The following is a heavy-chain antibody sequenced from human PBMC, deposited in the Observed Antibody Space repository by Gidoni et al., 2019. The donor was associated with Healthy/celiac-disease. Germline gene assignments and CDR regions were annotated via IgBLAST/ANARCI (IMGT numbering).Heavy chain of an antibody. CDR3: ARGTGSGSYFNDQ. J-gene: IGHJ4*02. CDR1: GGSFSGYY. Sequence: QVQLQQWGAGLLKPSETLSLTCSVYGGSFSGYYWSWIRQPPGKGLEWIGEINRGGDTNYSPSLKSRVTISIDTPKNQFSLKLSSVTAADTAVYYCARGTGSGSYFNDQWGQGTLVTVSS. D-gene: IGHD3-10*01. V-gene: IGHV4-34*01. CDR2: INRGGDT.